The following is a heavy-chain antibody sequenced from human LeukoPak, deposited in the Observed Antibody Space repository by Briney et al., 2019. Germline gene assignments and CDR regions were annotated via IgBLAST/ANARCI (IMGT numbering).Heavy chain of an antibody. CDR2: IYHSGST. D-gene: IGHD6-13*01. Sequence: PSETLSLTCAVSGGSISSGGYPWSWIRQPPGKGLEWIGYIYHSGSTNYNPSLKSRVTISVDKSKNQFSLKLSSVTAADTAVYYCARGSTWYHYFDYWGQGTLVTVSS. J-gene: IGHJ4*02. CDR3: ARGSTWYHYFDY. CDR1: GGSISSGGYP. V-gene: IGHV4-30-2*01.